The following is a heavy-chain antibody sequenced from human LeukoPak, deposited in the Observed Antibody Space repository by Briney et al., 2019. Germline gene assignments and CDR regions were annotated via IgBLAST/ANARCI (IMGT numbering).Heavy chain of an antibody. Sequence: GGSLRLSCAASGFTFSDYWTHWVRRGPGEGLVWVSGVHGDGNTINYADSVKGRFTISRDNAKNTLYLQMNSLRAEDTSVYYCAATIDYGGYDYWGQGTLVTVSS. D-gene: IGHD4-23*01. CDR3: AATIDYGGYDY. CDR2: VHGDGNTI. J-gene: IGHJ4*02. V-gene: IGHV3-74*01. CDR1: GFTFSDYW.